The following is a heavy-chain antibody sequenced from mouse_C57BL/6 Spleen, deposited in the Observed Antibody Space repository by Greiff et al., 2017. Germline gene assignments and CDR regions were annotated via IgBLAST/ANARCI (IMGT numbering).Heavy chain of an antibody. D-gene: IGHD2-4*01. CDR1: GYTFTGYW. Sequence: QVQLQQSGAELMKPGASVKLSCKATGYTFTGYWIEWVKQRPGHGLEWIGEILPGSGSTNYNEKFKGKATFTADTSSNTAYMQLSSLTTEDSAIYYCARVGLRRYYAMDYWGQGTSGTVSS. CDR2: ILPGSGST. CDR3: ARVGLRRYYAMDY. V-gene: IGHV1-9*01. J-gene: IGHJ4*01.